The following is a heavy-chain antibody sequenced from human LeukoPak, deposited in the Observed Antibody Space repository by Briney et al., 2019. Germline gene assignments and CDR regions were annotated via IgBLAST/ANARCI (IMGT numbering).Heavy chain of an antibody. CDR1: GFTFDDYT. CDR2: ISWDGGST. CDR3: TKVGPTRHFDS. Sequence: GESLKISCAASGFTFDDYTMHWVRQTPGKGLEWVSLISWDGGSTYYADSVKGRFTISRDNSKNSLYLQMSSLRAEDTALYYCTKVGPTRHFDSWGQGTLVTVSS. J-gene: IGHJ4*02. V-gene: IGHV3-43*01.